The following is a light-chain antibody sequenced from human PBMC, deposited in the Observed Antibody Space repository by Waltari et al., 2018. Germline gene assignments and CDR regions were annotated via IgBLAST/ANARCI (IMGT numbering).Light chain of an antibody. Sequence: SYELTQPPSVSVSPGQTARITCSGDALPQNYVYWYQQKSGQAPVLVIYEDTERPSGIPERFSGSSSGTMATLTISGAQVEDEADYYCYSGDDSGNQEVFGGGTKLTVL. J-gene: IGLJ2*01. CDR2: EDT. V-gene: IGLV3-10*01. CDR3: YSGDDSGNQEV. CDR1: ALPQNY.